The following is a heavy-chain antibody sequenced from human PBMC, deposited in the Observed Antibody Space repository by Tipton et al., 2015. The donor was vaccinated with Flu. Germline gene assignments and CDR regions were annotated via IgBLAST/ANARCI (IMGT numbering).Heavy chain of an antibody. CDR1: VFTFDDYA. V-gene: IGHV3-9*01. Sequence: SLRLSCAASVFTFDDYAMHWVRQAPGKGLEWVSGISWNSGSIGYADSVKGRFTIPRDNAKNSLYLQMNSLRAEDTALYYCAKGHSGYSSSWYGDYWGQGTLVTVSS. CDR2: ISWNSGSI. J-gene: IGHJ4*02. D-gene: IGHD6-13*01. CDR3: AKGHSGYSSSWYGDY.